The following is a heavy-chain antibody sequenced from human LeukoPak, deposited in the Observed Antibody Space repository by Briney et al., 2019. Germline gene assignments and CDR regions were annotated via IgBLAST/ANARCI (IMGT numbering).Heavy chain of an antibody. J-gene: IGHJ4*02. CDR2: VSGSGGST. Sequence: PGGSLRLSCEASGFTFGNYAMSWVRQAPGKGLEWISVVSGSGGSTYYADSVKGRFTISRDNSKNMLYLQMNSLRAEDTAVHYCAKDREGSGSYYPDYWGQGTLVTVSS. D-gene: IGHD1-26*01. CDR1: GFTFGNYA. V-gene: IGHV3-23*01. CDR3: AKDREGSGSYYPDY.